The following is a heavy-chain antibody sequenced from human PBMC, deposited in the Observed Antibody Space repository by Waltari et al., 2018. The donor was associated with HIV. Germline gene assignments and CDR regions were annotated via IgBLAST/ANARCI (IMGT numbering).Heavy chain of an antibody. CDR1: GFIFRDFA. CDR2: ISRDGSSK. D-gene: IGHD2-15*01. Sequence: QVQLVESGGGLVQPGGSLRLSCAASGFIFRDFAIHWVRQAPGKGVEWVAVISRDGSSKDYADSGQGRFTISRDNSKNSLHLHMNSLRPKDTAVYYCARGGIVAAPFDFWGLGTLVTVSS. V-gene: IGHV3-30*01. CDR3: ARGGIVAAPFDF. J-gene: IGHJ4*02.